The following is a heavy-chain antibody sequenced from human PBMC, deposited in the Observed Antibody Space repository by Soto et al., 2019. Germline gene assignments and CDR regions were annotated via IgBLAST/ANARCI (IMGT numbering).Heavy chain of an antibody. CDR2: IYHTVNT. Sequence: PSETLSLTCSVSGVSIGSHFWSWIRQAPGKGPELVGYIYHTVNTNYNPALKSRVTISMDTSENQLSLQLSSLTAADTAVYYCARLQYTVVTALDIWGQGTMVTVSS. CDR1: GVSIGSHF. J-gene: IGHJ3*02. CDR3: ARLQYTVVTALDI. V-gene: IGHV4-59*11. D-gene: IGHD2-15*01.